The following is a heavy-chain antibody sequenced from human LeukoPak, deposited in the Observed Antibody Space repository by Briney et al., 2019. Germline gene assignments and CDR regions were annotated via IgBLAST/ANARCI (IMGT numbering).Heavy chain of an antibody. CDR2: ISAYNGNT. J-gene: IGHJ4*02. D-gene: IGHD4-17*01. CDR1: AYTFTSHG. Sequence: ASGNFAGKASAYTFTSHGGSWWRQAPGPGLEKKGWISAYNGNTNYAQKLQGRVTMTTDTSTSTAYMELRSLRSDDTAVYYCARGHDYGDYHFDYWGQGTLVTVSS. V-gene: IGHV1-18*01. CDR3: ARGHDYGDYHFDY.